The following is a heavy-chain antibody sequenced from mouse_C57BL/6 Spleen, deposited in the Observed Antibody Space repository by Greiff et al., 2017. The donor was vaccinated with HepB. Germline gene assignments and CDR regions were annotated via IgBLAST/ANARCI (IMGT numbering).Heavy chain of an antibody. Sequence: VQLQQSGAELARPGASVKLSCKASGYTFTSYGISWVKQRTGQGLEWIGEIYPRSGNTYYNEQFKGKATLTADKSASTAYMELRSLTSEDSAVYGCARSPVITTVVPTGAYWGQGTLVTVSA. J-gene: IGHJ3*01. D-gene: IGHD1-1*01. CDR1: GYTFTSYG. V-gene: IGHV1-81*01. CDR2: IYPRSGNT. CDR3: ARSPVITTVVPTGAY.